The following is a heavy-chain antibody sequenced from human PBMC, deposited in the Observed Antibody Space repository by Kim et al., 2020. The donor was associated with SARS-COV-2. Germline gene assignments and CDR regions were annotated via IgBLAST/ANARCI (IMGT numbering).Heavy chain of an antibody. J-gene: IGHJ5*02. V-gene: IGHV1-3*01. CDR3: ARGPHIVVVTAINWFDP. D-gene: IGHD2-21*02. Sequence: FPDRVTITRDKSASTAYMKLSSLRSEDTAVYYCARGPHIVVVTAINWFDPWGQGTLVTVSS.